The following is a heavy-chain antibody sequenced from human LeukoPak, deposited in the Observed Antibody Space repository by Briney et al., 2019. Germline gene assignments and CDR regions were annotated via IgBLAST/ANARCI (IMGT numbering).Heavy chain of an antibody. V-gene: IGHV1-69*13. J-gene: IGHJ4*02. CDR2: IIPIFGTA. CDR3: ASGYSGCEGDY. Sequence: ASVKVSCKASGYTFTSYYMHWVRQAPGQGLEWMGGIIPIFGTANCAQKFQGRVTITADESTSTAYMELSSLRSEDTAVYYCASGYSGCEGDYWGQGTLVTVSS. D-gene: IGHD5-12*01. CDR1: GYTFTSYY.